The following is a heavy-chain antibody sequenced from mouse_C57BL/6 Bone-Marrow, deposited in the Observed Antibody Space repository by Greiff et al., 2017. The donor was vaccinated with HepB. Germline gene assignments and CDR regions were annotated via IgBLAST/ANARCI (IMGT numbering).Heavy chain of an antibody. CDR2: IWWDDDK. CDR1: GFSLSTFGMG. V-gene: IGHV8-8*01. CDR3: ARPLYYYGSSYWYFDV. D-gene: IGHD1-1*01. J-gene: IGHJ1*03. Sequence: QVTLKVSGPGILQPSQTLSLTCSFSGFSLSTFGMGVGWIRQPSGKGLEWLAHIWWDDDKYYNPALKSRLTISKDTSKNQVFLKIANVDTADTATYYCARPLYYYGSSYWYFDVWGTGTTVTVSS.